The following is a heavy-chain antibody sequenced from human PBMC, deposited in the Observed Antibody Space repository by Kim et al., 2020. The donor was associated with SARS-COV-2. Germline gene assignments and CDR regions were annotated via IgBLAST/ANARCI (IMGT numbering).Heavy chain of an antibody. J-gene: IGHJ4*02. CDR1: GYTFTSYA. CDR2: INAGNGNT. Sequence: ASVKVSCKASGYTFTSYAMHWVRQAPGQRLEWMGWINAGNGNTKYSQKFQGRVTITRDTSASTAYMELSSLRSEDTAVYYCARSVVVVPAAPPGYWGQGTLVTVSS. CDR3: ARSVVVVPAAPPGY. V-gene: IGHV1-3*01. D-gene: IGHD2-2*01.